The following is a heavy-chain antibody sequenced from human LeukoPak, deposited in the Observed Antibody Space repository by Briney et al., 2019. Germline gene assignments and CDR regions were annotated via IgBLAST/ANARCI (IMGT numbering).Heavy chain of an antibody. CDR2: IYYSGST. V-gene: IGHV4-59*01. Sequence: SETLSLTCTVSGGSIDTYYWSWIRQPPGKGLEWIGYIYYSGSTNYNPSLKSRVTISVDTSKNQFSLKLSSVTAADTAVYYCVRHSGYDENDYWGQGTLVTVSS. CDR3: VRHSGYDENDY. CDR1: GGSIDTYY. J-gene: IGHJ4*02. D-gene: IGHD5-12*01.